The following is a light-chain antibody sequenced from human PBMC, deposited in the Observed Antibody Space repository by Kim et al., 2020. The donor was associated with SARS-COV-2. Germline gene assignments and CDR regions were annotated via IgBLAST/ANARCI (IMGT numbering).Light chain of an antibody. V-gene: IGLV3-19*01. CDR2: GKN. Sequence: SSELTQDPAVSVAFGQTVRITCQGDSLRSYYASWYQQKPGQAPVLVIYGKNNRPSGIPDRFSGSSSGNTASLTITGAQAEDEADYYCHSRDSSCPVVFGG. J-gene: IGLJ2*01. CDR1: SLRSYY. CDR3: HSRDSSCPVV.